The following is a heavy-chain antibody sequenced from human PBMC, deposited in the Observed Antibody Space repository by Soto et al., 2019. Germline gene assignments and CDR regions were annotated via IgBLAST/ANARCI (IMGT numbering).Heavy chain of an antibody. V-gene: IGHV4-39*01. CDR3: ASPKVAIGGAFAGDY. J-gene: IGHJ4*02. CDR2: IYYRGST. Sequence: QLQLQESGPGLVKPSDTLSLTCTVSGGSISSSSYSWAWLRQARGKALEWIGSIYYRGSTYSNPSLQTRVTTSVDTSKNHFPLRLTSVTAADTAVYYCASPKVAIGGAFAGDYWGQGIVVTVSS. CDR1: GGSISSSSYS. D-gene: IGHD1-26*01.